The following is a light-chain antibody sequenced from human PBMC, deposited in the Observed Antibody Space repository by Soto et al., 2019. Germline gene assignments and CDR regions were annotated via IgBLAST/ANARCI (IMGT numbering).Light chain of an antibody. CDR2: WAS. Sequence: DIVMTQSPDSLAVSLGERATINCKSSQTVLYSSNNKNHLAWYQQKPAQPPRLLIYWASTRESGVPDRFSGSGYGTDFALPISSLQAEDVEVYYCQQYYDAPWTFGQGTKVDIK. V-gene: IGKV4-1*01. CDR3: QQYYDAPWT. CDR1: QTVLYSSNNKNH. J-gene: IGKJ1*01.